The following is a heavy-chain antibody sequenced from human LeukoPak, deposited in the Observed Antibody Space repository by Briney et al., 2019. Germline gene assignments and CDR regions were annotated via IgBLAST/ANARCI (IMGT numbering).Heavy chain of an antibody. CDR3: ARWGITIFGVVPSGAFDS. CDR2: IYYSGST. Sequence: SETLSLTCTVSGGSISSSSYYWGWIRQPPGKGLEWIGSIYYSGSTYYNPSLKSRVTISVDTSKNQFSLKLSSVTAADTAVYYCARWGITIFGVVPSGAFDSWGQGTMVTVSS. V-gene: IGHV4-39*01. D-gene: IGHD3-3*01. CDR1: GGSISSSSYY. J-gene: IGHJ3*02.